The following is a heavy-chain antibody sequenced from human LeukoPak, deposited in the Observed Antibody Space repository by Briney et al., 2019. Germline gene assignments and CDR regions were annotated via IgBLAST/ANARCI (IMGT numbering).Heavy chain of an antibody. CDR2: ISGSGGST. D-gene: IGHD3-10*01. J-gene: IGHJ4*02. Sequence: GGSLRLSCAASGFTFSSYAMSWVRQAPGKGLEWVSAISGSGGSTYYADSVKGRFTISRDNSKNTLYLQMNSLRAEDTAVYYCAKGYNVLLWFGDLAGDYWGQGTLVTVSS. CDR1: GFTFSSYA. V-gene: IGHV3-23*01. CDR3: AKGYNVLLWFGDLAGDY.